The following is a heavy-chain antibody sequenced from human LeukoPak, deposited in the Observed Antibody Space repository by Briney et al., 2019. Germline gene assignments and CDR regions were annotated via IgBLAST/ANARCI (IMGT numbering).Heavy chain of an antibody. CDR2: IDNDGGST. D-gene: IGHD3-16*01. V-gene: IGHV3-74*01. Sequence: GGSLRLSCAASGFTFHSYWMHWVRQAPGKGLVWVSRIDNDGGSTTYADSVKGRFTISRDNTKNTLYLQMNSVRAEDTAVYYCARSSFPYYFDYWGQGTLVTVSS. J-gene: IGHJ4*02. CDR3: ARSSFPYYFDY. CDR1: GFTFHSYW.